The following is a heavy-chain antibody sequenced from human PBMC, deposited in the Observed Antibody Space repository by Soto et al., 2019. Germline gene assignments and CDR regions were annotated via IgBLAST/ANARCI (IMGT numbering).Heavy chain of an antibody. D-gene: IGHD3-22*01. CDR1: GGLFSSYP. CDR3: ARGGSGYTWFHEF. CDR2: IIPAFQTA. J-gene: IGHJ4*02. V-gene: IGHV1-69*01. Sequence: QEQLVQSGAEVKKPGSSVKVSCKASGGLFSSYPISWVRQVPGQGLEWMGGIIPAFQTAYYTQRFQGRVTITADESTNTAYMELSSLRSEDTAIYYCARGGSGYTWFHEFWGQGTLVTVSS.